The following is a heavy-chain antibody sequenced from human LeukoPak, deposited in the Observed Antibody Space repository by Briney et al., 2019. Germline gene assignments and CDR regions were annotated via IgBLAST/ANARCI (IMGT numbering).Heavy chain of an antibody. CDR3: ASLVVAAISDFQH. D-gene: IGHD2-15*01. J-gene: IGHJ1*01. Sequence: GASVKVSCKASGYTFTGYYMHWVRQAPGQGLEWMGWINPNSGGTNYAQKFQGRVTMTRDTSIGTAYMELSRLRSDDTAVYYCASLVVAAISDFQHWGQGTLVTVSS. V-gene: IGHV1-2*02. CDR1: GYTFTGYY. CDR2: INPNSGGT.